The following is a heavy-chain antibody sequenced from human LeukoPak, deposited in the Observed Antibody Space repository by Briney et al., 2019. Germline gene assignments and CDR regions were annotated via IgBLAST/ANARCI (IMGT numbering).Heavy chain of an antibody. D-gene: IGHD1-14*01. V-gene: IGHV4-59*01. Sequence: PSETLSLTCTVSGGSISSYYWSWMRQPPGKGLEWIGYIYYSGSTNYNPSLKSRVTISVDTSKNQFSLKLSSVTAADTAVYYCARDGKYYYGMDVWGQGTTVTVSS. CDR3: ARDGKYYYGMDV. CDR2: IYYSGST. J-gene: IGHJ6*02. CDR1: GGSISSYY.